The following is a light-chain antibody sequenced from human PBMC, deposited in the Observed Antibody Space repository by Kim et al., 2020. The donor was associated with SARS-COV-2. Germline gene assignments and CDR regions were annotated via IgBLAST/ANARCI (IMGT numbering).Light chain of an antibody. CDR3: QQPSSFPLT. V-gene: IGKV1-12*01. CDR2: GAS. CDR1: QDISTF. J-gene: IGKJ4*01. Sequence: ASVGYRVTITCRASQDISTFLAWYQQKPGKAPKLLIYGASNLERGVPLRFSGSGSGTEFTLTIRSLQPEDIATYYCQQPSSFPLTFGGGTKVDIK.